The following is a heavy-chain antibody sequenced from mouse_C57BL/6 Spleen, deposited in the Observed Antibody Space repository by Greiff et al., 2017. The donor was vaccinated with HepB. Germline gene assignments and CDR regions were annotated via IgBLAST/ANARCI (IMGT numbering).Heavy chain of an antibody. CDR2: INPSSGYT. V-gene: IGHV1-7*01. CDR1: GYTFTSYW. J-gene: IGHJ2*01. D-gene: IGHD1-1*01. Sequence: LMESGAELAKPGASVKLSCKASGYTFTSYWMHWVKQRPGQGLEWIGYINPSSGYTKYNQKFKDKATLTADKSSSTAYMQLSSLTYEDSAVYYCASPITTVVRGFDYWGQGTTLTVSS. CDR3: ASPITTVVRGFDY.